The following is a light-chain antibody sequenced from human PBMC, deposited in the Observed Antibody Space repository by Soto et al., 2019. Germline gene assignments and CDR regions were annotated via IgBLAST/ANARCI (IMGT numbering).Light chain of an antibody. V-gene: IGLV3-21*02. CDR3: QVWESGRGV. J-gene: IGLJ1*01. CDR1: NIGGKS. Sequence: SYELTQPPSVSVAPGQTARITCGGNNIGGKSVHWYQQKPGQAPVLVVYDDSDRPSGIPERFSGSNSVNTATLTISGVAAWDEADYYCQVWESGRGVFGNGTKVTVL. CDR2: DDS.